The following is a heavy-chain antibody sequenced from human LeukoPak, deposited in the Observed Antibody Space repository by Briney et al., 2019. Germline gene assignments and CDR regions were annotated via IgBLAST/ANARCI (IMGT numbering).Heavy chain of an antibody. V-gene: IGHV3-30*04. CDR1: GFTFSNYA. D-gene: IGHD2-2*01. J-gene: IGHJ4*02. Sequence: PGGSLRLSCAASGFTFSNYAMHWVRQASAKGLEWVTVISSDASNKNYADSVKGRFTVSRDNSKNTLCLQMNSLRTEDTAVYYCARSYCSGTSCSGDYWGQGTLVTVSS. CDR3: ARSYCSGTSCSGDY. CDR2: ISSDASNK.